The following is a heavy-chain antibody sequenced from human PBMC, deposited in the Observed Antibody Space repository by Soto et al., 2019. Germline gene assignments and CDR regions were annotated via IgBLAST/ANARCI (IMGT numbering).Heavy chain of an antibody. V-gene: IGHV4-31*03. CDR2: IYYSGST. CDR1: GGSISSGGYY. D-gene: IGHD4-17*01. Sequence: SETLSLTCTVSGGSISSGGYYWSWIRQHPGKGLEWIGYIYYSGSTYYNPSLKSRVTISVDTSKNQFSLKLSSVTAADTAVYYCARRAHDYGDYWFDPWGQGTLVTVSS. CDR3: ARRAHDYGDYWFDP. J-gene: IGHJ5*02.